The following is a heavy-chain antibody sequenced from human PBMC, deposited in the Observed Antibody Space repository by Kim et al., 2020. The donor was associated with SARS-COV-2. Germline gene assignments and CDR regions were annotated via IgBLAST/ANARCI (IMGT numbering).Heavy chain of an antibody. V-gene: IGHV3-21*01. D-gene: IGHD3-22*01. CDR3: ARDGRNYYDSSGYWHFDY. J-gene: IGHJ4*02. CDR1: GFTFRTYT. Sequence: GGSLRLSCAASGFTFRTYTMNWVRQAPGKGLEWVSSISSGNSYIYYADSVKGRFTISRDNAKNSLYLQMNSLRAEDTALYYCARDGRNYYDSSGYWHFDYWGQGTLVTVSS. CDR2: ISSGNSYI.